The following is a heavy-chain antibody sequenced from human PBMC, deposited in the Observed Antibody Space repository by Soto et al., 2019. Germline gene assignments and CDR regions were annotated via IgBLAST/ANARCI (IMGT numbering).Heavy chain of an antibody. V-gene: IGHV1-69*13. CDR1: GGTFSSYA. D-gene: IGHD6-13*01. J-gene: IGHJ4*02. CDR3: ARDRHSSSWYQVFDY. CDR2: IIPIFGTA. Sequence: ASVKVSCKASGGTFSSYAISWVRQAPGQGLEWMGGIIPIFGTANYAQKFQGRVTITADESTSTAYMELSSLRAEDTAVYCGARDRHSSSWYQVFDYWGQGTLVTVSS.